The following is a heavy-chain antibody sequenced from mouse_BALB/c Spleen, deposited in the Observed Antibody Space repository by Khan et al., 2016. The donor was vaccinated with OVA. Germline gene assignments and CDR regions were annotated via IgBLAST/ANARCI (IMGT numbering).Heavy chain of an antibody. CDR2: INPSTDYT. CDR1: DYTFTNYW. Sequence: QLQQSGAELAKPGASVKMSCKASDYTFTNYWMHWVKQRPGQGLEWIGYINPSTDYTEYNQKFKDKATLTADKSSSTAYMQLSSLTSEDSAVYYCVNHGSSSAWFTYWGQGTLVTVSA. D-gene: IGHD1-1*01. V-gene: IGHV1-7*01. CDR3: VNHGSSSAWFTY. J-gene: IGHJ3*01.